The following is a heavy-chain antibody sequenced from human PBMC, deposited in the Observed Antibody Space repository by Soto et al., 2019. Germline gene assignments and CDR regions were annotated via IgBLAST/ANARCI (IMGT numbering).Heavy chain of an antibody. CDR2: IWSDGSDK. V-gene: IGHV3-33*01. CDR3: GGRNRYSSSSGWGGGFDY. Sequence: QVQLVESGGGVVQPGGSLRLSCATSGFTFSDSGMHWVRQAPGKGLEWVAVIWSDGSDKSYADSVGGRFTISRDNSKNILYLQMNSRRAEGRGVYYCGGRNRYSSSSGWGGGFDYWGQGTLVTVSS. J-gene: IGHJ4*02. CDR1: GFTFSDSG. D-gene: IGHD6-6*01.